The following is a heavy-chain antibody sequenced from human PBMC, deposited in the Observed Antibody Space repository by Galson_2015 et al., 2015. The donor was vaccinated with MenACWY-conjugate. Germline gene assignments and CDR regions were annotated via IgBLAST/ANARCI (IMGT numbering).Heavy chain of an antibody. D-gene: IGHD2/OR15-2a*01. CDR1: GFSVSSSY. CDR3: AKDREPVYVWDIDS. Sequence: SLTLSCAVSGFSVSSSYMSWVRQAPGKGLEWVSSIYGSSANIYYRDSVHGRFTISRDNSKYIVYLQMNDLRVEDTAMYFCAKDREPVYVWDIDSWGLGNLVTVSS. CDR2: IYGSSANI. V-gene: IGHV3-53*01. J-gene: IGHJ4*02.